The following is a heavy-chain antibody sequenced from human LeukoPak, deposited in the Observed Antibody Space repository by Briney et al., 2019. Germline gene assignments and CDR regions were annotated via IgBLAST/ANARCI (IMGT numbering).Heavy chain of an antibody. D-gene: IGHD2-2*01. CDR2: IYPGDSRT. CDR1: GYSFSRYW. CDR3: ARHLSSISSCPNY. V-gene: IGHV5-51*01. J-gene: IGHJ4*02. Sequence: GESLKISCTGSGYSFSRYWIAWVRQMPGRGLEWMGAIYPGDSRTTYSQSFQGQVTVSVDKSIKTAYLQWNSLTASDTAIYYCARHLSSISSCPNYWGQGTLVTVSS.